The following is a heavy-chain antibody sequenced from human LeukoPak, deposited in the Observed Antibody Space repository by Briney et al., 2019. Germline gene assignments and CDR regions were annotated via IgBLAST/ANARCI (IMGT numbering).Heavy chain of an antibody. V-gene: IGHV4-39*01. CDR2: IYSSGST. Sequence: SETLSLACAVSGASVSGSNYYWGWIRQPPGKGLEWIGNIYSSGSTYYNASLQSRVTISIDTSKNQFSLRLNSVTAADTAMYYCAKSGGYGLIDYWGQGTLVTVSS. CDR1: GASVSGSNYY. J-gene: IGHJ4*02. D-gene: IGHD1-26*01. CDR3: AKSGGYGLIDY.